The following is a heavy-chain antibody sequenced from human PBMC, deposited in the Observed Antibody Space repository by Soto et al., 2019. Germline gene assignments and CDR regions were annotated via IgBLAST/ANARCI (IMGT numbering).Heavy chain of an antibody. CDR3: ARGRECSNSGCSIYYGLDV. J-gene: IGHJ6*02. CDR2: ISSSVSYI. V-gene: IGHV3-21*01. Sequence: PGGSLRLSCAASGFTFSSYNMNWVRQAPGKGLEWVSSISSSVSYIFYADSVKGRFTISRDNAKNSLFLQMNSLRAEDTAVYYCARGRECSNSGCSIYYGLDVWGQGTTVTVSS. CDR1: GFTFSSYN. D-gene: IGHD2-2*01.